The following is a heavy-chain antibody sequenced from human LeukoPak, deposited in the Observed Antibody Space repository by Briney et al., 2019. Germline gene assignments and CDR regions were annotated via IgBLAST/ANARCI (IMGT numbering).Heavy chain of an antibody. CDR2: IIPILGIA. Sequence: SAKVSCKASGGTFSSYAISWVRQAPGQGLEWMGRIIPILGIANYAQKFQGRVTITADKSTSTAYMELSSLRSEDTAVYYCAREGTYYYDSSGYFRTDPNFDYWGQGTLVTVSS. CDR3: AREGTYYYDSSGYFRTDPNFDY. D-gene: IGHD3-22*01. V-gene: IGHV1-69*04. CDR1: GGTFSSYA. J-gene: IGHJ4*02.